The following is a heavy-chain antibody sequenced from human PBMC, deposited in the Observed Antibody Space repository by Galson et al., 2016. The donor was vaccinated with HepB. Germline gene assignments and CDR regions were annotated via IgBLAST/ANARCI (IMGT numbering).Heavy chain of an antibody. CDR3: ARRTYGAPFDI. D-gene: IGHD4/OR15-4a*01. Sequence: QSGAEVKKPGESLKISCKGSGYTFTIYWIAWVRQMPGKGLEWMGIIYPGDSLTIYSPSFQGQVTVSVDKSISTAYLQWSSLKASDTAMYYCARRTYGAPFDIWGQGTMVTVSS. J-gene: IGHJ3*02. CDR1: GYTFTIYW. V-gene: IGHV5-51*01. CDR2: IYPGDSLT.